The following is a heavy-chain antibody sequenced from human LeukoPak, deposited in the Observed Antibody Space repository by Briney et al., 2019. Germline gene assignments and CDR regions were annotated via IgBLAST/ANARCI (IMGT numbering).Heavy chain of an antibody. Sequence: GGSLRLSCAASGFTFSSYGMHWVRQAPGKGLEWVAVISYDGSNKYYADSVKGRFTISRDNSKNTLYLQMNSLRAEDTAVYYCAKIGGERYYGDKRYFKHWGQGTLVTVSS. J-gene: IGHJ1*01. CDR2: ISYDGSNK. V-gene: IGHV3-30*18. D-gene: IGHD4-17*01. CDR1: GFTFSSYG. CDR3: AKIGGERYYGDKRYFKH.